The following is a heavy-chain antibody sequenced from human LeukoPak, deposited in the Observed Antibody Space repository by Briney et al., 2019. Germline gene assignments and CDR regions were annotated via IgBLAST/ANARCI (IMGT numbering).Heavy chain of an antibody. Sequence: SVKVSCKASGGTFSSYAISWVRQAPGQGLEWMGGIIPIFGTANYAQKFQGRVTITADESTSTAYMELSSLRSEDTAVYYCARASASSNGADYYYYMDVWAKGPRSPSP. V-gene: IGHV1-69*13. D-gene: IGHD1-26*01. CDR3: ARASASSNGADYYYYMDV. J-gene: IGHJ6*03. CDR2: IIPIFGTA. CDR1: GGTFSSYA.